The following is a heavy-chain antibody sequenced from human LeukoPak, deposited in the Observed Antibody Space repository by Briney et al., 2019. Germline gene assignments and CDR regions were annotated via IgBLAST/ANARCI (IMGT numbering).Heavy chain of an antibody. CDR1: GNSFTSYW. D-gene: IGHD5-12*01. CDR3: ARHGGYDPQDY. V-gene: IGHV5-10-1*01. CDR2: IDPSDSYT. J-gene: IGHJ4*02. Sequence: HGESLKISCKGSGNSFTSYWIRWVRQMPGKGLEWMGRIDPSDSYTNYSPSFQGHVTISADKSISTAYLQWGSLKASDTAMYYCARHGGYDPQDYWGQGTLVTVSS.